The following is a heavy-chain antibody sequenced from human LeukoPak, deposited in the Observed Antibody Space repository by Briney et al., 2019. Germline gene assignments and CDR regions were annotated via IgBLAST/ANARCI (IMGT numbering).Heavy chain of an antibody. D-gene: IGHD6-13*01. J-gene: IGHJ4*02. V-gene: IGHV1-2*02. CDR1: GYTFTGYY. Sequence: ASVKVSCKASGYTFTGYYMHWVRQAPGQGLEWMGWINPNSGGTNYAQKFQGRVTMTRDTSISTAYVELSRLRSDDTAVYYCARVDRDTGENRYSSSWYYFDYWGQGTLVTVSS. CDR3: ARVDRDTGENRYSSSWYYFDY. CDR2: INPNSGGT.